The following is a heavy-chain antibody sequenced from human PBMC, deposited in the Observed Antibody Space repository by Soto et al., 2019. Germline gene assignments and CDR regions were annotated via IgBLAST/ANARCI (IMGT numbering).Heavy chain of an antibody. D-gene: IGHD6-13*01. J-gene: IGHJ4*02. CDR1: GYTFTSYY. V-gene: IGHV1-46*01. CDR2: INPSGGST. Sequence: ASVKVSCKASGYTFTSYYMHWVRQAPGQGLEWMGIINPSGGSTSYAQKFQGRVTITADKSTSTAYMELSSLRSEDTAVYYCARSGRGAAAGIFDYWGQGTLVTVSS. CDR3: ARSGRGAAAGIFDY.